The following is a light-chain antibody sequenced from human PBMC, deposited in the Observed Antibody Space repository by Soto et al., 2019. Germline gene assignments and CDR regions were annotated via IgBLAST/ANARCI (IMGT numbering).Light chain of an antibody. CDR3: SSYTSSSINYV. Sequence: QSVLTQPASVSGSPGQSITISCTGTSSDVGGYNYVSWYQQHPGKAPKLMIYDVSNRPSGVSNRFSGSKSGNTASLTISGFQAEDEADYYCSSYTSSSINYVFGTGTKVTVL. V-gene: IGLV2-14*01. CDR2: DVS. CDR1: SSDVGGYNY. J-gene: IGLJ1*01.